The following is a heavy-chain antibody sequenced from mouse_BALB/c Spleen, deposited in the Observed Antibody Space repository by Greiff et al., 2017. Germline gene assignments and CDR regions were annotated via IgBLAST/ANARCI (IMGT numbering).Heavy chain of an antibody. CDR2: IWAGGST. CDR1: GFSLTSYG. CDR3: ARERYGSSYWYFDV. Sequence: VKLMESGPGLVAPSQSLSITCTVSGFSLTSYGVHWVRQPPGKGLEWLGVIWAGGSTNYNSALMSRLSISKDNSKSQVFLKMNSLQTDDTAMYYCARERYGSSYWYFDVWGAGTTVTVSS. V-gene: IGHV2-9*02. J-gene: IGHJ1*01. D-gene: IGHD1-1*01.